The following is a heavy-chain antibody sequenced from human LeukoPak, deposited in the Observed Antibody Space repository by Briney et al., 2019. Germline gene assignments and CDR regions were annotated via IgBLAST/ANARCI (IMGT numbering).Heavy chain of an antibody. CDR1: GFASSEYW. J-gene: IGHJ4*02. D-gene: IGHD3-10*01. V-gene: IGHV3-74*01. Sequence: GGSPRLSCAGSGFASSEYWMHWARQTPEKGLMWVSRINDGGTYTAYADSVKGRFAVSRDNAENTLYLQMDSLTVEDTGLYYCVREIKIMGFRAFDYWGQGTPVTVSS. CDR2: INDGGTYT. CDR3: VREIKIMGFRAFDY.